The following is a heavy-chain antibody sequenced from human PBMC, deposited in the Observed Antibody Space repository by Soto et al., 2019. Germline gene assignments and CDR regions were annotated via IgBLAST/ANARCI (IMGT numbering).Heavy chain of an antibody. J-gene: IGHJ4*02. Sequence: SETLSLTCTVSGGSISSYYWSWIRQPPGKGLEWIGYIYYSGSTNYNPSLKSRVTISVDTSKNQFSLKLSSVTAADTAVYYCASTLRAGYDFDYWGQGTLVTVSS. D-gene: IGHD5-12*01. CDR2: IYYSGST. CDR3: ASTLRAGYDFDY. CDR1: GGSISSYY. V-gene: IGHV4-59*01.